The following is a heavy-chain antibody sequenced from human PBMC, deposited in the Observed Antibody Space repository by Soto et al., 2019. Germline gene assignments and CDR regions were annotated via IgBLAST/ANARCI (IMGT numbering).Heavy chain of an antibody. CDR2: ISPYNGNT. D-gene: IGHD2-15*01. CDR3: ARDTGSHQDY. J-gene: IGHJ4*02. CDR1: RYTFTNFG. Sequence: QVQLVQSGAEVKKPGASVKVSCKASRYTFTNFGISWVRQAPGEGLAWMGWISPYNGNTNYAQKLQGRVTMTTDTSTSTAYMELRSLRSDDTAVYYCARDTGSHQDYWGQGTLVTVSS. V-gene: IGHV1-18*01.